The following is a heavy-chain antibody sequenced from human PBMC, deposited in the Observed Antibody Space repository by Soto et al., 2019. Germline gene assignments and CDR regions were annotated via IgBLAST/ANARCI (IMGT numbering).Heavy chain of an antibody. V-gene: IGHV1-18*01. D-gene: IGHD3-16*01. Sequence: QVELVQSGPEVKKPGASVKVSCKASGYSFTNYAIGWVRQAPGQGLEWVGWISPFHGDTNYAQNFQGRITVTTDSSTSTAYMDLGRLRSDDTAVYYCARSDHVDRYFDYWGQGTRIPVSS. J-gene: IGHJ4*02. CDR3: ARSDHVDRYFDY. CDR1: GYSFTNYA. CDR2: ISPFHGDT.